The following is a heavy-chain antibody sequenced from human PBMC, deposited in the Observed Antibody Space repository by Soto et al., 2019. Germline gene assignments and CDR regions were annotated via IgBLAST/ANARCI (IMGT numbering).Heavy chain of an antibody. Sequence: ASVKVSCKASGYTFTSYAMHWVRQAPGQRLEWMGWINAGNGNTKYSQKFQGRVTITRDTSASTAYMELSSLRSEDTAVYYCARELELGNDAFDIWGQGTIVTVSS. CDR3: ARELELGNDAFDI. J-gene: IGHJ3*02. CDR1: GYTFTSYA. V-gene: IGHV1-3*01. D-gene: IGHD1-7*01. CDR2: INAGNGNT.